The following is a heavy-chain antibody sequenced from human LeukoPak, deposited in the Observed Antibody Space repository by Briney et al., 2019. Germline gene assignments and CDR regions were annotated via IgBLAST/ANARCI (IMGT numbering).Heavy chain of an antibody. Sequence: GGSLRLSCGGSGFTFSTYWFHWVRQAPGKGLVWVSRINPDGSRTDYADSVRGRFTISRDNAKNTLYLQLNSLRVEDTAVYYCAKSMSGLNDYWGQGTLVTVSS. V-gene: IGHV3-74*01. CDR1: GFTFSTYW. J-gene: IGHJ4*02. CDR2: INPDGSRT. CDR3: AKSMSGLNDY. D-gene: IGHD3-3*01.